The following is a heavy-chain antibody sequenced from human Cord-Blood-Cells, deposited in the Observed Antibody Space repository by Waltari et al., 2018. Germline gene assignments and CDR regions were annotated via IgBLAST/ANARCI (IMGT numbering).Heavy chain of an antibody. CDR3: ARGFGLVRYGMDV. D-gene: IGHD3-3*01. Sequence: QVQLQQWGAGLLKPSETLSLTCAAYGGSFSGYYWCWIRQPPGKGLGWIGEINHSGSTNYNPSLKSRVTISVDTSKNQFSLKLSSVTAADTAVYYCARGFGLVRYGMDVWGQGTTVTVSS. CDR2: INHSGST. V-gene: IGHV4-34*01. J-gene: IGHJ6*02. CDR1: GGSFSGYY.